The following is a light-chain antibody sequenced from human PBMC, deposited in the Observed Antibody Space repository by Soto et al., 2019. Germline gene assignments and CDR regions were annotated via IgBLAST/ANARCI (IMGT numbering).Light chain of an antibody. V-gene: IGKV3-15*01. CDR1: QSVSSN. Sequence: IVMTQSPATLSVSPGERVTLSCSASQSVSSNLAWYQQIPGQAPRLLIYDASTRATGSTVRCRGSGSGTEFTLTISSLQSEDFAVYYCQQSNNWPRTFGQGTKVDIK. J-gene: IGKJ1*01. CDR2: DAS. CDR3: QQSNNWPRT.